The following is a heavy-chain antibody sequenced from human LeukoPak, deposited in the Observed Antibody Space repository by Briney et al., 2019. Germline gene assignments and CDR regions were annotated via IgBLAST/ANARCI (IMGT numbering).Heavy chain of an antibody. CDR3: VRGRGGGAFDI. Sequence: GGSLRLSCAASGFTFSDHYMDWVRQAPGKGLGWVGRIRNKANSYTPDFAAPVKGRFSISRDDSKNSLYLHMNSLETEYTAVYYCVRGRGGGAFDIWGQGTMVIVSS. J-gene: IGHJ3*02. D-gene: IGHD3-16*01. V-gene: IGHV3-72*01. CDR2: IRNKANSYTP. CDR1: GFTFSDHY.